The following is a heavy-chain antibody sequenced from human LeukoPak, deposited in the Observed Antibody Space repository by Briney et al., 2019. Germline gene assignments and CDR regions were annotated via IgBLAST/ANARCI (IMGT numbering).Heavy chain of an antibody. J-gene: IGHJ4*02. Sequence: SETLSLTCTVSGGSISSSSYYWGWIRQPPGKGLEWIGSIYYSGSTYYNPSLKSRVTISVDTSKNQFSLKLSSVTAADTAVYYCARHNDILTGYPFDYWGQGTLVTVSS. CDR1: GGSISSSSYY. CDR2: IYYSGST. V-gene: IGHV4-39*01. D-gene: IGHD3-9*01. CDR3: ARHNDILTGYPFDY.